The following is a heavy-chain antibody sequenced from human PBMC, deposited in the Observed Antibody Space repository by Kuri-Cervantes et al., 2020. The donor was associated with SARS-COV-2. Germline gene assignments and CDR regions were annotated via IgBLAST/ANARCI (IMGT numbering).Heavy chain of an antibody. J-gene: IGHJ4*02. D-gene: IGHD1-1*01. CDR2: VSWNGSRT. CDR3: ARGGSGRTTYFDY. V-gene: IGHV3-35*01. CDR1: GFTFSNSD. Sequence: GESLKISCAASGFTFSNSDMNWVHQAPGKGLEWISGVSWNGSRTHYADSVKGRFIISRDNDKNSLFLQMNSLRAEDTAVYYCARGGSGRTTYFDYWGQGTLVTVSS.